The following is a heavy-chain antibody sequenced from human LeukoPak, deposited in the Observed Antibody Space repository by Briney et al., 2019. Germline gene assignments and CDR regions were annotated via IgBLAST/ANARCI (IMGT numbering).Heavy chain of an antibody. J-gene: IGHJ4*02. CDR1: GGSISSGGYY. V-gene: IGHV4-31*03. Sequence: KPSETLSLTCTVSGGSISSGGYYWSWIRQHPGKGLEWIGYIYYSGSTYYNPSLKSRVTISVDTSKNQFSLRLSSVTAADTAVYYCARERHYNDSSGYSYYFDYWGKGTLVTASP. CDR2: IYYSGST. CDR3: ARERHYNDSSGYSYYFDY. D-gene: IGHD3-22*01.